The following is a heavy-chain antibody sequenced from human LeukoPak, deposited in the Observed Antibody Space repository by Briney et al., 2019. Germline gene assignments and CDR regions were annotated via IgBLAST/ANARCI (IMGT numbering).Heavy chain of an antibody. D-gene: IGHD6-19*01. J-gene: IGHJ4*02. V-gene: IGHV1-69*04. Sequence: ASVTVSCKASGGTFSSYAISWVRQAPGQGLEWMGRIIPILGIANYAQKFQGRVTITADKSTSTAYMELSSLRSEDTAVYYCARDWRGYGSGWLDYWGQGTLVTVSS. CDR2: IIPILGIA. CDR1: GGTFSSYA. CDR3: ARDWRGYGSGWLDY.